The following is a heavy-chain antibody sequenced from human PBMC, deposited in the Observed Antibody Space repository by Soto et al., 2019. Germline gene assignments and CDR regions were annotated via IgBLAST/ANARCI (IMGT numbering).Heavy chain of an antibody. CDR3: VKDGVSGWSDYFFDY. J-gene: IGHJ4*02. Sequence: QVHLVESGGGVVQPGRSLRLSCAASGFTFSSYAMHWVRRTPGKGLECVALISYDGINKYYADSVNGRFTVSRDNSKSTLYLQMNSLSAEDTAVYYCVKDGVSGWSDYFFDYWGQGTLVTVSS. D-gene: IGHD6-19*01. CDR2: ISYDGINK. V-gene: IGHV3-30*18. CDR1: GFTFSSYA.